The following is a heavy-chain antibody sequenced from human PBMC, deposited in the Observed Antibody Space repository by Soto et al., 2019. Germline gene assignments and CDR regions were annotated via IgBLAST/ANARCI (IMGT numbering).Heavy chain of an antibody. D-gene: IGHD6-19*01. CDR3: ARRHLAVAVSPWFDP. CDR1: GLSITDSEMG. Sequence: QVTLKESGPVLVKPTETLTLRCTVSGLSITDSEMGVSWIRHPPGQPLEWLAHIDSSGEKSYRTFLKSRLDISKDTSKSQIVLTMTNMDPADTATYYCARRHLAVAVSPWFDPWGQGIPVTVSS. V-gene: IGHV2-26*01. J-gene: IGHJ5*02. CDR2: IDSSGEK.